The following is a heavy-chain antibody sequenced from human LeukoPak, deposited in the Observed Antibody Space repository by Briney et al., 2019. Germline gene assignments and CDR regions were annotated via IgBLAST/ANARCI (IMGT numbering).Heavy chain of an antibody. V-gene: IGHV3-7*01. J-gene: IGHJ4*02. CDR1: GFTFSNYP. Sequence: GGSLRLSCAASGFTFSNYPMNWVRQAPGKGLEWVANIKEDGREKNYVDSVKGRFTISRDNAENSVYLQMNDLRAEDTGVYYCVTKEPSTSGWSYWGQGTLVTVSS. D-gene: IGHD6-19*01. CDR2: IKEDGREK. CDR3: VTKEPSTSGWSY.